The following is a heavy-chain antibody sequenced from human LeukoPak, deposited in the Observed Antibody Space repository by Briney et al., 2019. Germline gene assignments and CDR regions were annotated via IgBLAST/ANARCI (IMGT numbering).Heavy chain of an antibody. V-gene: IGHV3-15*01. CDR2: IKSKTNGGAT. Sequence: PGGSLRLSCAASGMTFSNAWMDWVRQPPGKGLEWVGRIKSKTNGGATDYAAPVKGRFTVSRDDSKNTLYLEVNSLKTEDTAVYYCTTPYHDILTGYYYYYHMHVWGQGTTVTVSS. CDR1: GMTFSNAW. CDR3: TTPYHDILTGYYYYYHMHV. J-gene: IGHJ6*02. D-gene: IGHD3-9*01.